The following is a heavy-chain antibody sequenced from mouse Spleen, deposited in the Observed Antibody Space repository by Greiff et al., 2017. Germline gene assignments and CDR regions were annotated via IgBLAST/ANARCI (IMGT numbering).Heavy chain of an antibody. J-gene: IGHJ3*01. CDR1: GFNITDYY. CDR3: STGGLRGTAWFAY. CDR2: IDPEDGDT. V-gene: IGHV14-1*01. Sequence: VQLKEPGAELVRPGASVKLSCTASGFNITDYYMHWVKQRPEQGLEWIGRIDPEDGDTDYAPKFQGKATMTADTSSNTAYLQLSSLTSEDTAGYYCSTGGLRGTAWFAYWGQGTLVTVSA. D-gene: IGHD2-4*01.